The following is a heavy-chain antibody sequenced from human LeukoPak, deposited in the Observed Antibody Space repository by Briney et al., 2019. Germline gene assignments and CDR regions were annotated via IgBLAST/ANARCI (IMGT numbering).Heavy chain of an antibody. CDR2: INHSGST. CDR3: ARARGVVVVPAEPRTFLDV. V-gene: IGHV4-34*01. J-gene: IGHJ6*04. Sequence: SETLSLTCAVYGGSFSGYYWSWIRQPPGKGLEWIGEINHSGSTNYNPSLKSRVTISVDTSKNQFSLKLSSVTAADTAVYYCARARGVVVVPAEPRTFLDVWGKGTTVTVSS. D-gene: IGHD2-2*01. CDR1: GGSFSGYY.